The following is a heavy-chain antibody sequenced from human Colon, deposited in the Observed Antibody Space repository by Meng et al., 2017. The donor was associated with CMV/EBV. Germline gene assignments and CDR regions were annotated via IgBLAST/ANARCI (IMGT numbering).Heavy chain of an antibody. CDR1: GAPITSSSYK. CDR2: IYFSGTT. Sequence: ESLRLSCTVSGAPITSSSYKWGWIRQPPGKGLEWIGNIYFSGTTDFNPSLESRVIMSVDTSRNQFSLRLHSVTAADTAMYYCARESGRFWSGYSNPIHWGQGVMVTVSS. CDR3: ARESGRFWSGYSNPIH. J-gene: IGHJ4*02. D-gene: IGHD3-3*01. V-gene: IGHV4-39*07.